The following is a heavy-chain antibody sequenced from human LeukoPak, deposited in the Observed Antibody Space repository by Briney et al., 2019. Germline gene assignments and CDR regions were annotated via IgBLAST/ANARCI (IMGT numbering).Heavy chain of an antibody. D-gene: IGHD3-22*01. Sequence: GGSLRLSCAASGFTFSGYAVHWVRQAPGKGLQWVAAISYDGYNKYYADSLKGRFTISRENSKNTLWLQMNSLRAEDTAVYYCARGGMYDSYYFFYMYVWGKGTTVTVSS. CDR3: ARGGMYDSYYFFYMYV. V-gene: IGHV3-30*01. J-gene: IGHJ6*03. CDR2: ISYDGYNK. CDR1: GFTFSGYA.